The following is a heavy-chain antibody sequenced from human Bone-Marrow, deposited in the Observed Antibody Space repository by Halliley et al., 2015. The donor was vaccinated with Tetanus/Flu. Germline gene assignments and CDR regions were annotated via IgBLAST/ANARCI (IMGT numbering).Heavy chain of an antibody. CDR1: GFIFSDYG. CDR2: ISYDGRNK. V-gene: IGHV3-30*03. Sequence: QLVQSGGGAVQPGRSLRLSCAASGFIFSDYGMHWVRQAPGKGLEWLGVISYDGRNKQYADSVRGRFGFSRDNSRNILYLQLNSLTTEDTAVYYCARPICGGECYTLDYWGQGTLVIVSS. CDR3: ARPICGGECYTLDY. J-gene: IGHJ4*02. D-gene: IGHD2-21*01.